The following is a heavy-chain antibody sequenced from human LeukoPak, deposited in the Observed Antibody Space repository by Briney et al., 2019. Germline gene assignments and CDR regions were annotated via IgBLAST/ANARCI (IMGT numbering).Heavy chain of an antibody. D-gene: IGHD3-10*01. Sequence: SETLSLTCTVSGGSVSSGSYYWSWIRQPAGKGLEWIGRIYTSGSTNYNPSLKSRVSMSVDTSENQFSLKLRSVTAADTAVYYCARVETMIRSRYFDLWGRGTLVTVSS. CDR1: GGSVSSGSYY. CDR2: IYTSGST. CDR3: ARVETMIRSRYFDL. J-gene: IGHJ2*01. V-gene: IGHV4-61*02.